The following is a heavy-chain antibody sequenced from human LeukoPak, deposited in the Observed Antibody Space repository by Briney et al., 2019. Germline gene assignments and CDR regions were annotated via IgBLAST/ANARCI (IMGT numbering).Heavy chain of an antibody. CDR2: ISYDGSNK. J-gene: IGHJ4*02. CDR1: GFTFSSYG. CDR3: AKDTLAYYFDY. Sequence: QTGGSLRLSCAASGFTFSSYGMHWVRQAPDKGLEWVAVISYDGSNKYYADSVKGRFTISRDNSKNTLYLQMNGLRAEDTAVYYCAKDTLAYYFDYWGQGTLVTVSS. V-gene: IGHV3-30*18.